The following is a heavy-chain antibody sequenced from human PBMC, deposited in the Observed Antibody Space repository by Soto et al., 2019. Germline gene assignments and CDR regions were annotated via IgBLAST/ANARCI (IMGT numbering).Heavy chain of an antibody. D-gene: IGHD1-7*01. CDR2: IKQDGSEK. J-gene: IGHJ4*02. CDR1: GFTFSSYW. CDR3: ARSDDTFWYNWNYYFDY. V-gene: IGHV3-7*01. Sequence: GGSLRLSCAASGFTFSSYWMSWVRQAPGKGLEWVANIKQDGSEKYYVDSVKGRFTISRDNAKNSLYLQMNSLRAEDTAVYYCARSDDTFWYNWNYYFDYWGQGTLVTVSS.